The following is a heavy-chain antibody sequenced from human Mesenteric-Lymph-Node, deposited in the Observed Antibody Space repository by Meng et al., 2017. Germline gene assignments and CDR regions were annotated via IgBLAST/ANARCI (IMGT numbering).Heavy chain of an antibody. CDR1: GGTFSSYA. D-gene: IGHD6-13*01. Sequence: QGQLVQSAAKVKKTGSSVEVSCKASGGTFSSYAISWVRQAPGQGLEWMGGIIPIFGTANYAQKFQGRVTITADKSTSTAYMELSSLRSEDTAVYYCASADSSSWYYFDYWGQGTLVTVSS. CDR2: IIPIFGTA. J-gene: IGHJ4*02. V-gene: IGHV1-69*06. CDR3: ASADSSSWYYFDY.